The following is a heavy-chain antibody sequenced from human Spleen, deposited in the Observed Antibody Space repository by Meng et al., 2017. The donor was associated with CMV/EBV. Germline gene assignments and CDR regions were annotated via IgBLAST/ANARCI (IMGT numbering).Heavy chain of an antibody. J-gene: IGHJ4*02. CDR2: ISYSGIN. V-gene: IGHV4-39*01. D-gene: IGHD3-3*01. Sequence: ISSGSAYWGWIRQPQGEGLEWIGSISYSGINYYNPSLKSRITISVDTSTNTFSLKLSSLTAEDTALYYCASPGLRFLEWLPGAHFDYWGQGTLVTVSS. CDR3: ASPGLRFLEWLPGAHFDY. CDR1: ISSGSAY.